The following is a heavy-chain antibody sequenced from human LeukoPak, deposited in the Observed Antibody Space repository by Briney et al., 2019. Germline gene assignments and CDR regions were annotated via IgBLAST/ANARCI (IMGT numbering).Heavy chain of an antibody. J-gene: IGHJ4*02. CDR1: GFTFGSYA. CDR3: ARGLTPGFLESDGIDY. CDR2: ISYDGSNK. Sequence: GRSLRLSCAASGFTFGSYAMHWVRQAPGKGLEWVAVISYDGSNKYYADSVKGRFTISRDNSKNTLYLQMNSLRAEDTAVYYCARGLTPGFLESDGIDYWGQGTLVTVSS. V-gene: IGHV3-30*01. D-gene: IGHD3-3*01.